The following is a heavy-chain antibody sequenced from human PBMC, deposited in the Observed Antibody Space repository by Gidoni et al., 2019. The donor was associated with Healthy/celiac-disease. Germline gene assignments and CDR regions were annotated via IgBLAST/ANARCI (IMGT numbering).Heavy chain of an antibody. Sequence: QVQLGQFGAEAKKPGASVQVFCKASGYTFTSYDINWVRQATGQGLEWMGWMNPNSGNTGYAQKFQGRVTMTRNTSISTAYMELSSLRSEDTAVYYCARMYSSGWYPGGDSWGQGTLVTVSS. CDR3: ARMYSSGWYPGGDS. D-gene: IGHD6-19*01. J-gene: IGHJ4*02. V-gene: IGHV1-8*01. CDR2: MNPNSGNT. CDR1: GYTFTSYD.